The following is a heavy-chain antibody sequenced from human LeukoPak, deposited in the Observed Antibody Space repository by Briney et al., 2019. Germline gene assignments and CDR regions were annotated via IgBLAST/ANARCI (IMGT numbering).Heavy chain of an antibody. V-gene: IGHV3-48*01. J-gene: IGHJ4*02. CDR2: ISSSISSI. Sequence: GGSLRLSCAASGFTFTSYSMNWVRQAPGKGLEWVSYISSSISSIYYADSVKGRFTISRDNAKNPLYLQMNSLRAEDTAVYYCARDSRYSSGSMGGYWGQGTLVTVSS. D-gene: IGHD6-19*01. CDR1: GFTFTSYS. CDR3: ARDSRYSSGSMGGY.